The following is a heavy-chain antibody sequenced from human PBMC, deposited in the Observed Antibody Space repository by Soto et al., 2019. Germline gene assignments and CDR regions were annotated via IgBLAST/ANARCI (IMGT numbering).Heavy chain of an antibody. CDR3: AKLNYYGSGSYQNLYFDY. V-gene: IGHV3-23*01. J-gene: IGHJ4*02. D-gene: IGHD3-10*01. CDR2: ISGSGNRT. Sequence: GGSLRLSCASSGFTFSNYAMSWVRQAPGKGLEWVSAISGSGNRTYYADSVKGTFTISRDNSKNTLYLQMNSLRVEDTAVYYCAKLNYYGSGSYQNLYFDYWGQGILVTVSS. CDR1: GFTFSNYA.